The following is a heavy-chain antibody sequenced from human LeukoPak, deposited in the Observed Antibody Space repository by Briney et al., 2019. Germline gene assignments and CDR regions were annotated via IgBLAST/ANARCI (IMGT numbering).Heavy chain of an antibody. CDR2: ISSSSNTI. J-gene: IGHJ6*04. D-gene: IGHD6-19*01. Sequence: GGSLRLSCAASGFIFSSYSMNWVRQAPGKGLEWVSYISSSSNTIYYADSVKGRFTISRDNAKNSLYLQMSSLRVEDTAVYYCASENSSGWDVWGKGTTVTVSS. V-gene: IGHV3-48*01. CDR3: ASENSSGWDV. CDR1: GFIFSSYS.